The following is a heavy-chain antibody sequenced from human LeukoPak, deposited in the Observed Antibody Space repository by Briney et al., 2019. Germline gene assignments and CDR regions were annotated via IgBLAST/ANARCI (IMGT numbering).Heavy chain of an antibody. CDR3: ARDFRFLDDY. Sequence: GGSLRLSCAASGFTFSSYVMHWVRQAPGKGLEWVAIISYDGSNEYYADSVKGRFTISRDNSKNTLYLQMNSLRAADTAVYYCARDFRFLDDYWGQGTLVSVSS. CDR1: GFTFSSYV. CDR2: ISYDGSNE. V-gene: IGHV3-30*04. D-gene: IGHD3-3*01. J-gene: IGHJ4*02.